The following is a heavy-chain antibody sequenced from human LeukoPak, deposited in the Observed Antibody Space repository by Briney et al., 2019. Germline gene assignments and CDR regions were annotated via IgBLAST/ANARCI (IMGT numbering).Heavy chain of an antibody. J-gene: IGHJ4*02. CDR2: LSYSGNA. V-gene: IGHV4-39*01. CDR1: GASIITTNYY. D-gene: IGHD4-11*01. Sequence: PSETLSLTCTVSGASIITTNYYWGWIRQPPGKGLEWIGSLSYSGNAYYNPSLRSRLSISMDASKNQFSLKVRSVTAADTAVYYCARNLGQTWGTVTTDLWYFDHWGQGTLVPVSS. CDR3: ARNLGQTWGTVTTDLWYFDH.